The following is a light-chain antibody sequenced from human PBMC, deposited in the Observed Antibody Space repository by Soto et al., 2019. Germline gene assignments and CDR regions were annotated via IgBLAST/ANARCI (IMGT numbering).Light chain of an antibody. J-gene: IGLJ1*01. CDR3: SSYAGSNNFV. Sequence: QSALTQPASVSGSPGQSIAISCTGTSSDIGAYNYVSWYQQHPGKAPKLLLSEVSNRPSGVSDRFSGSKSGNTASLTISGLQAEDEADYYCSSYAGSNNFVFGSGTKVTV. CDR2: EVS. CDR1: SSDIGAYNY. V-gene: IGLV2-14*01.